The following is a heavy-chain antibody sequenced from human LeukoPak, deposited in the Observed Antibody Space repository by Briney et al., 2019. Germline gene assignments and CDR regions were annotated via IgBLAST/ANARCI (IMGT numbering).Heavy chain of an antibody. D-gene: IGHD3-10*01. J-gene: IGHJ6*03. CDR3: ARDRGQATYYYYYYMDV. CDR2: ISYDGSNK. CDR1: GFTFSSYA. V-gene: IGHV3-30*04. Sequence: GGSLRLSCAASGFTFSSYAMHWVRQAPGKGLEWVAVISYDGSNKYYADSVKGRFTISRDNSKNTLYLQMNSLRAEDTAVYYCARDRGQATYYYYYYMDVWGKGTTVTVSS.